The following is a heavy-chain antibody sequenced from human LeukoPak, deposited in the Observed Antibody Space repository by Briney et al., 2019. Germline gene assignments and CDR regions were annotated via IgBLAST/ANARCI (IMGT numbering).Heavy chain of an antibody. CDR2: ISWNSGSI. D-gene: IGHD2-2*02. J-gene: IGHJ5*02. Sequence: HSGGSLRLSCAASGFTFDDYAMHWVRHAPGKGLEWVSGISWNSGSIGYADSVKGRFTISRDNAKNSLYLQMNSLRAEDTALYYCAKDHCSSTSCYSNWFDPWGQGTLVTVSS. CDR3: AKDHCSSTSCYSNWFDP. CDR1: GFTFDDYA. V-gene: IGHV3-9*01.